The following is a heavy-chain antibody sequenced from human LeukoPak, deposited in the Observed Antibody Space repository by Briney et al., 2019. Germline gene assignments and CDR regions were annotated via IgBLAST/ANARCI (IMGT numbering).Heavy chain of an antibody. CDR1: GYTFTSYD. CDR3: ARKGPANYYYYYMDV. J-gene: IGHJ6*03. Sequence: ASVKVSCKASGYTFTSYDINWVRQATGQGLEWMGWMNPNSGNAGYAQKFQGRVTMTRNTSISTAYMELSSLRSEDTAVYFCARKGPANYYYYYMDVWGKGPRSPSP. CDR2: MNPNSGNA. D-gene: IGHD2-2*01. V-gene: IGHV1-8*01.